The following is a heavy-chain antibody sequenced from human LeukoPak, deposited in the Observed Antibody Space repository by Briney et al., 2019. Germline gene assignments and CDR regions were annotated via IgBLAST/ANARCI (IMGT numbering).Heavy chain of an antibody. Sequence: PGGSLRLSCAASGFTFSRYSMNWVRQAPGKGLEWVSTITDSGGGTYYADSVKGRFTISRDNSKNTLYLQMTSLRAEDTALYYCVKYNYVSSGPGRYFDSWGQGTLVTVSS. V-gene: IGHV3-23*01. J-gene: IGHJ4*03. CDR3: VKYNYVSSGPGRYFDS. CDR1: GFTFSRYS. D-gene: IGHD3-10*02. CDR2: ITDSGGGT.